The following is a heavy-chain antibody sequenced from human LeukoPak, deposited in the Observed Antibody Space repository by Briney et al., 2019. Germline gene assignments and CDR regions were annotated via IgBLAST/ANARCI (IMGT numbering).Heavy chain of an antibody. J-gene: IGHJ4*02. CDR3: ARDLSVGAKPDLGFDY. Sequence: SVKVSCKASGGTFSSYAISWVRQAPGQGLEWMGGIIPIFHTADYAQKFQGRVTITADESTSTVYMELSRLRSEDTAMYYCARDLSVGAKPDLGFDYWGQGTLVTVSS. V-gene: IGHV1-69*13. D-gene: IGHD1-26*01. CDR2: IIPIFHTA. CDR1: GGTFSSYA.